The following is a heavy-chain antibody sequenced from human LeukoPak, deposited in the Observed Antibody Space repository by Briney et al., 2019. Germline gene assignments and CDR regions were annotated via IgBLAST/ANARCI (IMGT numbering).Heavy chain of an antibody. J-gene: IGHJ4*02. CDR2: IKGDGSSI. CDR1: GFTFSSSA. D-gene: IGHD1-26*01. CDR3: VRDGVGAPPFDY. V-gene: IGHV3-74*01. Sequence: PGGSLRLSCAASGFTFSSSAMSWVRQTPGKGLVWVSRIKGDGSSISHADSVKGRFTISRDNAKNTLDLQMNNLRVEDTAVYYCVRDGVGAPPFDYWGEGVLVTVSS.